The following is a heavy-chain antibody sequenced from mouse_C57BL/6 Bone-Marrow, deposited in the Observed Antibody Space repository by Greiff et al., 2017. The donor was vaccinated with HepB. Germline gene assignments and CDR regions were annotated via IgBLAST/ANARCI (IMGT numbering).Heavy chain of an antibody. CDR2: IWRGGST. J-gene: IGHJ3*01. V-gene: IGHV2-5*01. Sequence: QVQLKESGPGLVQPSQSLSITCTVSGFSLTSYGVHWVRQSPGKGLEWLGVIWRGGSTDYNAAFMSRLSITKDNSKSQVFFKMNSLQADDTAIYYCAKKDSSGYGWFAYWGQGTLVTVSA. CDR3: AKKDSSGYGWFAY. D-gene: IGHD3-2*02. CDR1: GFSLTSYG.